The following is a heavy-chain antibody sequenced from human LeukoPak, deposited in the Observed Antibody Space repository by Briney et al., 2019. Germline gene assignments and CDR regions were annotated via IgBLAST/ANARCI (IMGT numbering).Heavy chain of an antibody. CDR2: INPSGGST. J-gene: IGHJ4*02. CDR1: GYTFTSYY. CDR3: ARDGYYYDSSGYYLGFDY. D-gene: IGHD3-22*01. Sequence: ASVTVSCKASGYTFTSYYMHWVRQAPGQGLEWMGLINPSGGSTSYAQKFQGRVTMTRDMSTSTVYMELSSLRSEDTAVYYCARDGYYYDSSGYYLGFDYWGQGTLVTVSS. V-gene: IGHV1-46*01.